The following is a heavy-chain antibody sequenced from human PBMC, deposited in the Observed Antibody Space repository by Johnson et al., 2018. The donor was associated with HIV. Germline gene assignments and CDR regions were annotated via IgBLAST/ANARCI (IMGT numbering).Heavy chain of an antibody. CDR3: ARLQSGVADDAFDI. Sequence: QVQLVESGGGLVQPGGSLRLSCAASGFTFSSYAMHWVRQAPGKGLEWVAVISYDGSNKYYVDSVKGRFTISRDNAKSSLYLQMNSLRAEDTAVYYCARLQSGVADDAFDIWGQGTTVTVSS. V-gene: IGHV3-30*04. CDR1: GFTFSSYA. CDR2: ISYDGSNK. J-gene: IGHJ3*02. D-gene: IGHD2-15*01.